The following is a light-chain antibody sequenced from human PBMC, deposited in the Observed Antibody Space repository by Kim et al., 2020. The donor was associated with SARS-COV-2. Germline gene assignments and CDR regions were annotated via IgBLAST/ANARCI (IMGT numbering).Light chain of an antibody. CDR2: SMS. J-gene: IGKJ1*01. Sequence: SPGQRVTLSRRASQYVSNNLALYQQNPGQPPRPLIYSMSTRATGVPDRFSGSESGIDFTLTINSLQSEDFAAYYCQQYNNWPRTFGQGSKVEI. V-gene: IGKV3-15*01. CDR3: QQYNNWPRT. CDR1: QYVSNN.